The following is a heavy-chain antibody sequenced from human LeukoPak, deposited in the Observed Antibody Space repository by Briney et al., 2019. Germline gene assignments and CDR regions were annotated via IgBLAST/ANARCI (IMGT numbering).Heavy chain of an antibody. CDR2: ISSSGSTI. D-gene: IGHD1-1*01. CDR1: GFTFSSYE. V-gene: IGHV3-48*03. Sequence: GGSLRLSCAASGFTFSSYEMNWVRQAPGKGLEWVSYISSSGSTIYYADSAKGRFTISRDNAKNSLYLQMNSLRAEDTAVYYCANDLRWGSFDIRGQGTLVTVSS. CDR3: ANDLRWGSFDI. J-gene: IGHJ3*02.